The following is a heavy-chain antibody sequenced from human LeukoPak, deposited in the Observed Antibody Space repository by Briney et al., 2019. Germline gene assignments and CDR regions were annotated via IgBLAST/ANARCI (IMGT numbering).Heavy chain of an antibody. CDR2: IWYDGSNK. D-gene: IGHD2-21*02. CDR3: ARAYCGGDCYSTYYYYGMDV. J-gene: IGHJ6*02. V-gene: IGHV3-33*01. Sequence: GGSLRLSCAASGFTFSSYGMHWVRQAPGKGLEWVAVIWYDGSNKYYADSVKGRFTISRDNSKNTLYLQMNSLRAEDTAVYYCARAYCGGDCYSTYYYYGMDVWGQGTTVTVSS. CDR1: GFTFSSYG.